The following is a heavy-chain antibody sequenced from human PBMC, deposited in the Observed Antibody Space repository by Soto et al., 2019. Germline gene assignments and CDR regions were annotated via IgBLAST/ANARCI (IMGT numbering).Heavy chain of an antibody. D-gene: IGHD3-16*01. CDR2: IYYSGST. Sequence: QVQLQESGPGLVKPSQTLSLTCTVSGGSISSGGYYWSWIRQHPGKGLEWIGYIYYSGSTYYNPSPKSRVTISGDTSQNPCSLQLSSVTAADTAVYYCARTWGGYFDYWGQGTLVTVSS. CDR1: GGSISSGGYY. V-gene: IGHV4-31*03. CDR3: ARTWGGYFDY. J-gene: IGHJ4*02.